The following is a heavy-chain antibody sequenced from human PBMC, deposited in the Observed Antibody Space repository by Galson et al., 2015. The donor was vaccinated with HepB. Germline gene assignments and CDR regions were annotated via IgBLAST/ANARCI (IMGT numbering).Heavy chain of an antibody. CDR1: GFIFSSYG. Sequence: SLRLSCAASGFIFSSYGMHWVRQGPGKGLEWVALISDDGTKKYYADSVKGRFTMSRDNSKNTLYLQMNSLRAEDTALYYCAKERIVAHRAPFDSWGQGTLVTVSS. J-gene: IGHJ4*02. CDR3: AKERIVAHRAPFDS. D-gene: IGHD6-6*01. CDR2: ISDDGTKK. V-gene: IGHV3-30*18.